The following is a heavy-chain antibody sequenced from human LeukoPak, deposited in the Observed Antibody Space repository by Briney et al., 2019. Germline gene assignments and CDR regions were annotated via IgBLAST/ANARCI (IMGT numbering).Heavy chain of an antibody. CDR3: ARDRLSYYGSSVYYRLVGFDY. Sequence: ASVKVSCKASGYTFTSYGISWVRQAPGQGLEWMGWISAYNGNTNYAQKLQGRVTMTTDTYTSTAYMELRSLRSDDTAVYYCARDRLSYYGSSVYYRLVGFDYWGQGTLVTVSS. V-gene: IGHV1-18*01. J-gene: IGHJ4*02. D-gene: IGHD3-22*01. CDR2: ISAYNGNT. CDR1: GYTFTSYG.